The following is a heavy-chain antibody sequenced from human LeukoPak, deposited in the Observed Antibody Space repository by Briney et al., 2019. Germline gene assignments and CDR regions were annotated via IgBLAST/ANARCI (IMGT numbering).Heavy chain of an antibody. CDR2: IRTTAEGAKYA. Sequence: PGGTLRLSCAASGFIFSNYGMSWVRQAPGKGLEWISNIRTTAEGAKYAYYADSVKGRVTISRDDGKNTLYLHMNGLRDDDTAVYYCATDQRYAFDYWGQGILVTVSS. CDR1: GFIFSNYG. J-gene: IGHJ4*02. V-gene: IGHV3-48*02. D-gene: IGHD3-9*01. CDR3: ATDQRYAFDY.